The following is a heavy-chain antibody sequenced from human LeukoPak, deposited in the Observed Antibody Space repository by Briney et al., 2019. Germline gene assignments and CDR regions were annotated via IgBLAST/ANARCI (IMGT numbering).Heavy chain of an antibody. D-gene: IGHD4-11*01. J-gene: IGHJ4*02. CDR3: AKNPGNNYPQS. CDR1: GGTFSSYA. Sequence: SVKVSCKASGGTFSSYAISWVRQAPGQGLEWMGRIIPILGIANYAQKFQGRVTITADKSTSTAYMELSSLRSEDTAVYYCAKNPGNNYPQSWGQGTLVTVSS. V-gene: IGHV1-69*04. CDR2: IIPILGIA.